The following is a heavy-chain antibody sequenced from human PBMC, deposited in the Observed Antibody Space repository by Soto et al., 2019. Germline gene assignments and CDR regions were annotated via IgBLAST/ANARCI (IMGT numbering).Heavy chain of an antibody. V-gene: IGHV4-4*02. CDR3: AYSTGWYRHDV. D-gene: IGHD6-19*01. Sequence: QVQLQESGPGLAKPSGTLSLTCAVSGDSISNSRWWTWVRQPPGKGLEWIGDIVHSGDTNYNPSLKSRVFISVDKSQNQFSLKVSSVTAADTAVYYCAYSTGWYRHDVWGQGTLVTVSS. CDR1: GDSISNSRW. J-gene: IGHJ3*01. CDR2: IVHSGDT.